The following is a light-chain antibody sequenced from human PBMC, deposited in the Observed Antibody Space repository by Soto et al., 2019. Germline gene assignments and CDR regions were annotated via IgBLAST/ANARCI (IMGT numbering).Light chain of an antibody. CDR3: CSYAGSTTFEV. CDR2: EVD. Sequence: QSALTQPASVSASPGQSITISCTGTSSDVGSYNLVSWYQQHPDKAPKLIIYEVDKRPSGVSSRFSGSKSGNTASLTISGLQAEDEADYYCCSYAGSTTFEVFGGGTKVTVL. CDR1: SSDVGSYNL. V-gene: IGLV2-23*02. J-gene: IGLJ2*01.